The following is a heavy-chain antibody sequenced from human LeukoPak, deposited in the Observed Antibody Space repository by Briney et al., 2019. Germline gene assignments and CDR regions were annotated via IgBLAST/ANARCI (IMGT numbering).Heavy chain of an antibody. CDR2: ISSSSSYI. Sequence: PGGSLRLSCAASGFTFSSYSMNWVRQAPGKGLEWVSPISSSSSYIYYADSVKGRFTISRGNAKNSLYLQMNSLRAEDTAVYYCARDQVKVVDDSSGYYTMLDYWGQGTLVTVSS. D-gene: IGHD3-22*01. J-gene: IGHJ4*02. CDR1: GFTFSSYS. CDR3: ARDQVKVVDDSSGYYTMLDY. V-gene: IGHV3-21*01.